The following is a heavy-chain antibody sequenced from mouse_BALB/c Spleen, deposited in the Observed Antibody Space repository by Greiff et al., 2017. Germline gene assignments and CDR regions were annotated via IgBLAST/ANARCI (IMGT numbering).Heavy chain of an antibody. J-gene: IGHJ1*01. D-gene: IGHD1-1*01. CDR1: GFSLTSYG. Sequence: QVQLKESGPGLVAPSQSLSITCTVSGFSLTSYGVHWVRQPPGKGLEWLGVIWAGGSTNYNSALMSRLSISKDNSKSQVFLKMNSLQTDDTAMYYCARDEEGVLLYFDVWGAGTTVTVSS. V-gene: IGHV2-9*02. CDR2: IWAGGST. CDR3: ARDEEGVLLYFDV.